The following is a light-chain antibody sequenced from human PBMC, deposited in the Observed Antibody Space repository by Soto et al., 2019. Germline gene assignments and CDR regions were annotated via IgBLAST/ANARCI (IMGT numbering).Light chain of an antibody. CDR2: NGS. Sequence: DIQMTQSPSSMSASVGDRVSITCRASQGISSWLAWYQQKPGIAPQLLIYNGSSLQSGVPSRFSGNGAGTDFTLTISSLQPEDVANYYCQQANSFPLTFGGGTKVEIK. CDR3: QQANSFPLT. CDR1: QGISSW. V-gene: IGKV1-12*01. J-gene: IGKJ4*01.